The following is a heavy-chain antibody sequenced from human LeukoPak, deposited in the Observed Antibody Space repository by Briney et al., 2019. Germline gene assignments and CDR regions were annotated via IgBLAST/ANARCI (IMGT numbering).Heavy chain of an antibody. CDR1: GGSFSGYY. J-gene: IGHJ5*02. CDR3: ARGYQLLWGGWFDP. V-gene: IGHV4-34*01. D-gene: IGHD2-2*01. Sequence: SETLSLTCAVYGGSFSGYYWSWIRQSPGKGLEWIGEMNHSGSINYNPSLKSRVTISVDTSKNQFSLKLSSVTAADTAVYYCARGYQLLWGGWFDPWGQGTLVTVSS. CDR2: MNHSGSI.